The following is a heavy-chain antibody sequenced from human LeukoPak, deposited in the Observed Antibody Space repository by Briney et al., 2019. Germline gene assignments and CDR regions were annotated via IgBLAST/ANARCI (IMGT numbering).Heavy chain of an antibody. CDR1: GFSFNSFA. CDR3: ARGSRFGVVERDAFDI. J-gene: IGHJ3*02. V-gene: IGHV3-21*01. D-gene: IGHD3-3*01. CDR2: ISSTSRSYI. Sequence: PGGSLRLSCAASGFSFNSFAMSWVRQAPGKGLEWVSSISSTSRSYIYYADSVKGRFTISRDNAKNSLYLQVNSLRAEDTAVYYCARGSRFGVVERDAFDIWGQGTMVTVSS.